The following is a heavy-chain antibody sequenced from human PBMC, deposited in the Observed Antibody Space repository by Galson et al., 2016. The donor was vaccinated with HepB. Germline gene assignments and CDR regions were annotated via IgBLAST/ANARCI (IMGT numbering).Heavy chain of an antibody. CDR2: IRTEPFNYAT. J-gene: IGHJ4*02. V-gene: IGHV3-73*01. CDR1: GFTLSDAA. D-gene: IGHD1-26*01. Sequence: SLRLSCAASGFTLSDAAMYWVRQASGKGLEFVGRIRTEPFNYATIYGASVKGRFTISRDDSKNTLYLQMSSLRVEDAAIYFCAGGTAWHHFNFWGQGSLVIVSS. CDR3: AGGTAWHHFNF.